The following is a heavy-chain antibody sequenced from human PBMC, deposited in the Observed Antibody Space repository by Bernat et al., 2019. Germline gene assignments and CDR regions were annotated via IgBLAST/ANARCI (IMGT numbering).Heavy chain of an antibody. D-gene: IGHD5-18*01. V-gene: IGHV1-24*01. J-gene: IGHJ3*02. CDR2: FDPEDGET. CDR1: GYTLTELS. CDR3: ATSRYSYGQDTYAFDI. Sequence: QVQLVQSGAEVKKPGASVKVSCKVSGYTLTELSMHWVRQAPGKGLEWMGGFDPEDGETIYAQKFQGRVTMTEDTTTDTAYMELSSLRSEDTAVYYCATSRYSYGQDTYAFDIWGQGTMVTVSS.